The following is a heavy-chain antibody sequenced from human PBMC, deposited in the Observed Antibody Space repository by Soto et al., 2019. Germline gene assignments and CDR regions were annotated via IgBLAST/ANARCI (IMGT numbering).Heavy chain of an antibody. Sequence: QVQLVQSGAEVKKPGSSVKVSCKASGGTFSSYAISWVRQAPGQGLEWMGGIIPICGTANYAQKFQGRVTPAGAEATSTAYVGLSTMSSEDTAVYSCAGEDLTTRWFDPWGGGTPVTVSS. D-gene: IGHD4-17*01. CDR2: IIPICGTA. V-gene: IGHV1-69*12. J-gene: IGHJ5*02. CDR1: GGTFSSYA. CDR3: AGEDLTTRWFDP.